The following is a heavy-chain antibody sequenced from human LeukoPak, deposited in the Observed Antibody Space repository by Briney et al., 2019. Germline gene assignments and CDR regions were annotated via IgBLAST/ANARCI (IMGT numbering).Heavy chain of an antibody. J-gene: IGHJ4*02. CDR3: ARGRYLTTLGGAAAGFLDS. Sequence: SETLSLTCAVYGGSFSGYYWSWIRQPPGKGLEWIGEINHSGSTNYNPSLKRRVTISVDTSQKQFSLRLTSVTAADTAVYYCARGRYLTTLGGAAAGFLDSWGQGTLVTVSS. CDR2: INHSGST. V-gene: IGHV4-34*01. D-gene: IGHD6-13*01. CDR1: GGSFSGYY.